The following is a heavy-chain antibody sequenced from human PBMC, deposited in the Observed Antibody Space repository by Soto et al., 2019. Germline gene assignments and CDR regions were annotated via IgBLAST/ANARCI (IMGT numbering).Heavy chain of an antibody. Sequence: QVQLVQSGAEVKKPGSSVKVSCKASGGTFSSYAISWVRQAPGQGLEWMGGIIPIFGTANYAQKFQGRVTITADESXXTXYXXLSSLRSEDTAVYYCARDIPTYYYDCSGLDDAFDIWGQGTMVTVSS. D-gene: IGHD3-22*01. CDR2: IIPIFGTA. J-gene: IGHJ3*02. CDR3: ARDIPTYYYDCSGLDDAFDI. V-gene: IGHV1-69*12. CDR1: GGTFSSYA.